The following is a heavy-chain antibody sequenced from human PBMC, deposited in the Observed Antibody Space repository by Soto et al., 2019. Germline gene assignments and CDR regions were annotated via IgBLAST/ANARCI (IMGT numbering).Heavy chain of an antibody. J-gene: IGHJ4*02. CDR1: GYTLAELS. Sequence: ASVKVSCKVSGYTLAELSMHWVRQAPGKGLEWMGGFDPEYGETIYAQKFQGRVTLTEDTSTDTAYMELSSLRSEDTAVYYCSRVDPGETSPFDHWGQGTLVTVSS. V-gene: IGHV1-24*01. CDR3: SRVDPGETSPFDH. CDR2: FDPEYGET. D-gene: IGHD3-10*01.